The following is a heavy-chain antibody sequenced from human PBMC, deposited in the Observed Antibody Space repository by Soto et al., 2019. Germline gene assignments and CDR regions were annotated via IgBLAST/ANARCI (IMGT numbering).Heavy chain of an antibody. CDR2: IKSKTDGGTT. CDR3: TTQLGYCSGGSCYSDYFDY. CDR1: GFTFSNAW. V-gene: IGHV3-15*07. J-gene: IGHJ4*02. D-gene: IGHD2-15*01. Sequence: EVQLVESGGGLVKPGGSLRLSCAASGFTFSNAWMNWVRQAPGKGLEWVGRIKSKTDGGTTDYAAPVKGRFTISRDDSKNTLYLQMTSLKTEDTAVYYCTTQLGYCSGGSCYSDYFDYWGQGTLVTVSS.